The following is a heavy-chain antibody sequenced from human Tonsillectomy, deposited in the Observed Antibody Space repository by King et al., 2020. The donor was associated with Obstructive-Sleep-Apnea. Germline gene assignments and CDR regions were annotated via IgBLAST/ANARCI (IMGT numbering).Heavy chain of an antibody. V-gene: IGHV1-2*02. CDR3: ANYGIVGAIYYFDY. Sequence: VQLVESGAEVKKPGASVKVSCKASGYTFTGYYLNWVRQAPGQGLEWMGWINPNSGATNYAQNFQGRVTMTRDTSISTAYMELSRLRSDDTAVYYCANYGIVGAIYYFDYWGQGTLVTVSS. J-gene: IGHJ4*02. D-gene: IGHD1-26*01. CDR2: INPNSGAT. CDR1: GYTFTGYY.